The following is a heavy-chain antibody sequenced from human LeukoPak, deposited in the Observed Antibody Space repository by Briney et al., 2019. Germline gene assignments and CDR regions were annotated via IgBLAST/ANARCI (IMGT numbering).Heavy chain of an antibody. D-gene: IGHD3-22*01. J-gene: IGHJ6*02. Sequence: PGGSLRLSCAASGFALSSYAMNWVRQAPGKGLEWVSGVRGDDGSTYYADSVKGRFTISRDNSKNTLCPQMDSLRVEDTAVYYCAKADDSYDAGGSIYLVMDVWGQGTTVTVSS. CDR2: VRGDDGST. CDR3: AKADDSYDAGGSIYLVMDV. CDR1: GFALSSYA. V-gene: IGHV3-23*01.